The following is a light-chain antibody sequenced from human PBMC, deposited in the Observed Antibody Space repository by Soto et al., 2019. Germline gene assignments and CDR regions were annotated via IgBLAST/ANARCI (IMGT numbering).Light chain of an antibody. V-gene: IGKV1-5*03. CDR1: QRISTW. CDR2: KAS. J-gene: IGKJ1*01. CDR3: QQRSNWWT. Sequence: DIQMIQSPRTMPDSVGDRVPITCRANQRISTWLAWYQQKPGKAPNLLIYKASRLETGVPSRFSGSGSGTDFTLTISSLEPEDFAVYYCQQRSNWWTFGQGTKVDI.